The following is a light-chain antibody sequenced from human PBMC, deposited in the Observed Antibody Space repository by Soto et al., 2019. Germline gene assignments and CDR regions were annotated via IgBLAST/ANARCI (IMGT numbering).Light chain of an antibody. CDR2: VAS. V-gene: IGKV1-12*01. J-gene: IGKJ2*01. CDR3: QQAFRFPHT. Sequence: DIQMTQSPPSVSASVGDRVTITCRASQAINGWLSWYQQKPGKAPQLLISVASRLESGVPLRFSGSGSGTEFSLTVTSLQPEDFATYYCQQAFRFPHTFGQGTKLEI. CDR1: QAINGW.